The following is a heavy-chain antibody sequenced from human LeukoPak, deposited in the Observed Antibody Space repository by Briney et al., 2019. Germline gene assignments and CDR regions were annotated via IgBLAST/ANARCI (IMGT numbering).Heavy chain of an antibody. V-gene: IGHV3-74*01. CDR1: GFTFSSYW. CDR3: ARVSLYDFWSGYYYYYYGMDV. J-gene: IGHJ6*02. Sequence: PGGSLRLSCAASGFTFSSYWMHWVRRAPGKGLVWVSRINSDGSSTSYADSVKGRFTISRDNAKNTLYLQMNSLRAEDTAVYYCARVSLYDFWSGYYYYYYGMDVWGQGTTVTVSS. D-gene: IGHD3-3*01. CDR2: INSDGSST.